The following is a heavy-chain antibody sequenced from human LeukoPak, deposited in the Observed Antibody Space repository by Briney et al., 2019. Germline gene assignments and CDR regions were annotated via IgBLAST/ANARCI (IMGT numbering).Heavy chain of an antibody. CDR3: ARDLKFFDIDY. V-gene: IGHV4-39*07. D-gene: IGHD3/OR15-3a*01. Sequence: SETLSLTCTVSGGSISSSGYYWGWVRQTPGKGLEWIGSVDYSGKTYYIPSLKSRITISLDMSKNQYFLKLSSVTAADTAVYYCARDLKFFDIDYWGQGILVTVSS. CDR2: VDYSGKT. CDR1: GGSISSSGYY. J-gene: IGHJ4*02.